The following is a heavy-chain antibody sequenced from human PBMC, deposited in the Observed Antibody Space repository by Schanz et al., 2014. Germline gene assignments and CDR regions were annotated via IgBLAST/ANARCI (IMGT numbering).Heavy chain of an antibody. Sequence: QVQLVQSGAELRKPGTSVKVSCKTSGYTFSNDDINWVRQALGQGPEWMGWMQPDSGKTHYAEKFQGRVAMTRDVSISTAYIELSSLASEDTAVYYCASSGAGYSSSWDFDYWGQGTLVAVSS. V-gene: IGHV1-8*01. D-gene: IGHD6-13*01. CDR1: GYTFSNDD. J-gene: IGHJ4*02. CDR3: ASSGAGYSSSWDFDY. CDR2: MQPDSGKT.